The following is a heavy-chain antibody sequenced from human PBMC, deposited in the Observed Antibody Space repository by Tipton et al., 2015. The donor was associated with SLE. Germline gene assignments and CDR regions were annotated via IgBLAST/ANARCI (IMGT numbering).Heavy chain of an antibody. CDR2: INPSGST. CDR1: GGSISSSCFY. Sequence: TLSLTCTVSGGSISSSCFYWGWIRPPPGKGLEWIGEINPSGSTNYNPSLKSRVTLSVDTSKNQFSLKLSSVTAADTAVYYCAREPEQSLFDYWGQGTLVTVSS. CDR3: AREPEQSLFDY. D-gene: IGHD6-19*01. J-gene: IGHJ4*02. V-gene: IGHV4-39*02.